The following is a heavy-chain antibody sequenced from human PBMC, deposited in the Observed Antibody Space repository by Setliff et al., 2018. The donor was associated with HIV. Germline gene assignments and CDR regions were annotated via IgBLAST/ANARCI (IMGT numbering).Heavy chain of an antibody. V-gene: IGHV4-34*01. CDR3: ARGAVAGKFNYFDY. J-gene: IGHJ4*02. CDR2: INPSGTT. D-gene: IGHD6-19*01. CDR1: GGSLRNYY. Sequence: SETLSLTCAVYGGSLRNYYWSWIRQPPGKGLEWIAEINPSGTTNYNPSRRSRVTISIDKSTNQFSLKLSSVTAADTAVYYCARGAVAGKFNYFDYWGQGTLVTVSS.